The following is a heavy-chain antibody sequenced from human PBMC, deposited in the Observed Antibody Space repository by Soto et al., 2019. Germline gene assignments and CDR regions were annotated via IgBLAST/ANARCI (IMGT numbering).Heavy chain of an antibody. J-gene: IGHJ3*02. CDR2: ISAYNGNT. CDR3: ARDSRMQIQLWSRVNHDAFDI. V-gene: IGHV1-18*01. D-gene: IGHD5-18*01. CDR1: GYTFTSYG. Sequence: ASVKVSCKASGYTFTSYGISWVRQAPGQGLEWMGWISAYNGNTNYAQKLQGRVTMTTDTSTSTAYMELRSLRSDDTAVYYCARDSRMQIQLWSRVNHDAFDIWGQGTMVTVSS.